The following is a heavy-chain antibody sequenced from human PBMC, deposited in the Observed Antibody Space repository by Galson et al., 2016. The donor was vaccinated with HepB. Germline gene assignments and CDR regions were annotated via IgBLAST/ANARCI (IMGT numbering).Heavy chain of an antibody. V-gene: IGHV5-51*01. CDR1: GYTFTAYW. CDR3: ARHIREPLDLCSFDI. Sequence: GAEVKKPGESLKISCKGSGYTFTAYWIDWVRQMPGEGLEWMGIIYPGDSDTKYSPSFQGQVTISVDKSTFSAYLQWSSLQASDTAIYYCARHIREPLDLCSFDIWGQGTMVTVSS. J-gene: IGHJ3*02. CDR2: IYPGDSDT. D-gene: IGHD1-26*01.